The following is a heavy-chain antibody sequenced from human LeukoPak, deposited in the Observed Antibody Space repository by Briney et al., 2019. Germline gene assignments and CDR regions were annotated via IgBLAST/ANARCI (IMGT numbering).Heavy chain of an antibody. J-gene: IGHJ4*02. CDR2: IKQDGSEK. V-gene: IGHV3-7*01. D-gene: IGHD6-13*01. Sequence: GGSLRLSCAASGFTFSSSWMSWVRQAPGKGLEWVANIKQDGSEKYYVGSVKGRFTISRDNAKNSLYLQMNSLRAEDTAVYYCAREWAAASHDYWGQGTLVTVSS. CDR1: GFTFSSSW. CDR3: AREWAAASHDY.